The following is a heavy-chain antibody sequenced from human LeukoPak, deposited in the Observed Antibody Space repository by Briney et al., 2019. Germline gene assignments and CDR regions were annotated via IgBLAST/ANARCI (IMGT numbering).Heavy chain of an antibody. CDR2: IYTSGST. CDR1: GGSISSGSFY. CDR3: ARSHYDFWSGYRGFDY. V-gene: IGHV4-61*02. Sequence: SETLSLTCTVSGGSISSGSFYWSWIRQPAGKGLEWIGRIYTSGSTNYNPSLKSRVTISVDTSKNQFSLKLSSVTAADTAVYYCARSHYDFWSGYRGFDYWGQGTLVTVSS. J-gene: IGHJ4*02. D-gene: IGHD3-3*01.